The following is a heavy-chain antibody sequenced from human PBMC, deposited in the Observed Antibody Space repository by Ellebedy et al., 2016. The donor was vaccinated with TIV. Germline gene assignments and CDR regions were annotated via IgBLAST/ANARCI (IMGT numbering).Heavy chain of an antibody. CDR3: AQGYGNYFLQYYFDT. CDR2: ISYDGSNI. D-gene: IGHD2/OR15-2a*01. J-gene: IGHJ4*02. CDR1: GFSFRTYG. Sequence: PGGSLRLSCAASGFSFRTYGMHWVRQAPGKGLEWVALISYDGSNIFYADSVKGRFTISRDNSKNTLYLQMNSLRGEDTAVYYCAQGYGNYFLQYYFDTWGQGTLVTVSS. V-gene: IGHV3-30*18.